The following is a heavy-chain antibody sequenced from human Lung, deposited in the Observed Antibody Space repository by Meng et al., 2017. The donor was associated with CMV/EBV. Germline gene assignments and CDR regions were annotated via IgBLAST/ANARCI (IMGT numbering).Heavy chain of an antibody. J-gene: IGHJ4*02. CDR1: GLTFSSYA. D-gene: IGHD3-10*01. V-gene: IGHV3-30*09. CDR3: ARDLASGFGELLGY. Sequence: ASGLTFSSYAMHWVRQAPGKGLEWVAVISYDRSDKYYADSVKGRFAISRDNSKNTLYLQMNSLRAEDTAIYYCARDLASGFGELLGYWGQGTLVTVSS. CDR2: ISYDRSDK.